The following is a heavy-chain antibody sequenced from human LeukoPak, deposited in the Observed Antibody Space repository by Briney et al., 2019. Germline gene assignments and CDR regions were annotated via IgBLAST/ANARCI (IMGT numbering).Heavy chain of an antibody. Sequence: ASVKVSCKASGYTFTGYYMHWVRQAPGQGLEWMGWINPNSGGTNYAQKFQGRVTMTRDTSISTAYMELSRLRSDETAVYYCARVSTVLRSSNHPVKFDYWGQGTLVNVSS. CDR1: GYTFTGYY. D-gene: IGHD3-3*01. V-gene: IGHV1-2*02. CDR3: ARVSTVLRSSNHPVKFDY. CDR2: INPNSGGT. J-gene: IGHJ4*02.